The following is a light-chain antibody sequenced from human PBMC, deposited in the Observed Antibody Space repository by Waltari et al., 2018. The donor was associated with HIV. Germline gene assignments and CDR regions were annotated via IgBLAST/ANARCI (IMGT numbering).Light chain of an antibody. CDR3: QQDYNGPPTWT. CDR1: QSVTSN. Sequence: EIVMTQSPATLSVSPGERATLSCSASQSVTSNLAWYQQRPGQAPRLLISGASTRATDVPARCSGSESGTDLTLTSRSLQSEDFAVYYRQQDYNGPPTWTVGQGTRVEIK. V-gene: IGKV3-15*01. J-gene: IGKJ1*01. CDR2: GAS.